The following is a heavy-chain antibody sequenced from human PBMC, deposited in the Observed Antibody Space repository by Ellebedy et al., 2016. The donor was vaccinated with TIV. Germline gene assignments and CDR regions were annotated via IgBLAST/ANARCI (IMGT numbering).Heavy chain of an antibody. CDR2: IYYSGST. J-gene: IGHJ3*02. CDR1: GGSISSGGYY. V-gene: IGHV4-31*03. CDR3: ARVSTYYDFWSGYSRHGAFDI. D-gene: IGHD3-3*01. Sequence: SETLSLTXTVSGGSISSGGYYWSWIRQHPGKGLEWIGYIYYSGSTYYNPSLKSRVTISVDTSKNQFSLKLSSVTAADTAVYYCARVSTYYDFWSGYSRHGAFDIWGQGTMVTVSS.